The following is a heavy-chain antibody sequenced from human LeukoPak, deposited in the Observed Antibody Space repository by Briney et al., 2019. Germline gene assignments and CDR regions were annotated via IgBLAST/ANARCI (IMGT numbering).Heavy chain of an antibody. D-gene: IGHD5-24*01. J-gene: IGHJ6*03. Sequence: GGSLRLSCAASGFTFSSYWMSWVRQAPGKGLEWVANIKQDGSEKYYVDSVKGRFTISRDNSKKMLYLQMNSLRAEDTAVYYCARGSSGYNFNYYYYMDVWGKGTAVTVSS. V-gene: IGHV3-7*01. CDR2: IKQDGSEK. CDR1: GFTFSSYW. CDR3: ARGSSGYNFNYYYYMDV.